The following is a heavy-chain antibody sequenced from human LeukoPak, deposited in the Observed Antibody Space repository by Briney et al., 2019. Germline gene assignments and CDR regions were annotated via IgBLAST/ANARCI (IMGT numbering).Heavy chain of an antibody. J-gene: IGHJ3*02. Sequence: GGSLRLSCAASGFTFSTYAMSWVRQAPGEGLQWVSGISNSGDSTYYLDSVKGRFTISRDNSKNTLHLQMSSLRAEDTAVYYCARDDAFDIWGQGTMVTVSS. CDR1: GFTFSTYA. V-gene: IGHV3-23*01. CDR2: ISNSGDST. CDR3: ARDDAFDI.